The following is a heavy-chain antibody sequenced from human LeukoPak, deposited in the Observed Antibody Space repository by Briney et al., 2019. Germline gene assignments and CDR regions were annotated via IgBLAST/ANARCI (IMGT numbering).Heavy chain of an antibody. D-gene: IGHD3-22*01. CDR2: INPNSGGT. J-gene: IGHJ3*02. CDR1: GYTFTGYY. CDR3: AREGYYDSSGYYSVDAFDI. V-gene: IGHV1-2*02. Sequence: ASVKVSCKASGYTFTGYYMHWVRQAPGQGLEWMGWINPNSGGTNYAQKFQGRVTMTRDTSISTAYMELSRLRSDDTAVYYCAREGYYDSSGYYSVDAFDIWGQGTMVTVSS.